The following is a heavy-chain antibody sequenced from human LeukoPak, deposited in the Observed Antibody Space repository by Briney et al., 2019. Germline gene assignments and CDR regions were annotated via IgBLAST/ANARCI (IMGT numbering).Heavy chain of an antibody. J-gene: IGHJ4*02. CDR3: ARGRGDTAIY. Sequence: ASVTVSCQVSGYTFTDYYMHWVRQAPGKGREWMGLVDPEDGETINAEKFQGRVTITADTSTDTAYMELSSLRSEDTAVYYCARGRGDTAIYWGQGTLVTVSS. CDR2: VDPEDGET. CDR1: GYTFTDYY. D-gene: IGHD3-10*01. V-gene: IGHV1-69-2*01.